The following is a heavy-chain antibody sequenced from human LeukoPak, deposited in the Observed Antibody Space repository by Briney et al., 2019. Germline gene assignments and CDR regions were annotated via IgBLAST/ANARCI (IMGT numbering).Heavy chain of an antibody. J-gene: IGHJ4*02. CDR3: ARDEVATISDY. D-gene: IGHD5-12*01. CDR2: ISGSGNYM. V-gene: IGHV3-21*01. Sequence: GGSLRLSCAASGFTFSNYNMNWVRQAPGKGLEWVSSISGSGNYMYYADSVKGRFTISRDNAKNSLFLEMNSLRVEDTAVYYCARDEVATISDYWGQGALVTVSS. CDR1: GFTFSNYN.